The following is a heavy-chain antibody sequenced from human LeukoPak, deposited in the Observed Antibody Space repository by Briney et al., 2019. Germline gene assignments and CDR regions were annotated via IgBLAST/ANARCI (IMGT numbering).Heavy chain of an antibody. V-gene: IGHV1-2*02. J-gene: IGHJ6*03. D-gene: IGHD3-9*01. CDR3: ASNGPYYDILTGYYSYYYYMDV. CDR1: GYTFTGYY. CDR2: INPNSGGT. Sequence: ASMKVSYKASGYTFTGYYMHWVRQAPGQGLEWMGWINPNSGGTNYAQKFQGRVTMTRDTSISTAYMELSRLRSDDTAVYYCASNGPYYDILTGYYSYYYYMDVWGKGTTVTVSS.